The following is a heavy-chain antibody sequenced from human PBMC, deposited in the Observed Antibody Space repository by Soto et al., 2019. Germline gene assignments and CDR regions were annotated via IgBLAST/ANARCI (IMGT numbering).Heavy chain of an antibody. D-gene: IGHD3-10*01. CDR3: ASTYYYGSGGYWLCDP. Sequence: QVQLVQSGAEVKKPGSSVKVSCKASGGTFSSYTISWVRQAPGQGLEWMGRIIPILGIANYAQKFQGRVTLTADKAMIRAYMEVSSLRSEDAAVYYCASTYYYGSGGYWLCDPWGQGTLVIVSS. V-gene: IGHV1-69*02. CDR1: GGTFSSYT. J-gene: IGHJ5*02. CDR2: IIPILGIA.